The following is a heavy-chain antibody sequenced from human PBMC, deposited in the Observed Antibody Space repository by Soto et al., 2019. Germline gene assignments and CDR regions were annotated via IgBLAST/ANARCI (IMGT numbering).Heavy chain of an antibody. CDR1: GFTFSSYW. V-gene: IGHV3-7*05. D-gene: IGHD6-6*01. J-gene: IGHJ5*02. CDR2: IKQDGSEK. CDR3: ARPLYSSYNWFDP. Sequence: EVQLVESGGGLVQPGGSLRLSCAASGFTFSSYWMSWVRQAPGKGLEWVANIKQDGSEKYYVDSVKGRFTISRDNAKNSLYLQMNSLRAEDTAVYYCARPLYSSYNWFDPWGQGTLVTVSS.